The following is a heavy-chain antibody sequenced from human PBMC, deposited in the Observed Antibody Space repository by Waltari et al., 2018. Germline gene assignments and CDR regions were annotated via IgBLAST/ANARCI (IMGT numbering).Heavy chain of an antibody. D-gene: IGHD6-13*01. V-gene: IGHV1-69*01. J-gene: IGHJ5*02. Sequence: QVQLVQSGAEVKKPGSSVKVYCKASGGTFSSYASSWVRQAPGQGLEWMGGIIPIFGTANYAQKFQGRVTITADESTSTAYMELSSLRSEDTAVYYCARSLGQQLIRNWFDPWGQGTLVTVSS. CDR3: ARSLGQQLIRNWFDP. CDR1: GGTFSSYA. CDR2: IIPIFGTA.